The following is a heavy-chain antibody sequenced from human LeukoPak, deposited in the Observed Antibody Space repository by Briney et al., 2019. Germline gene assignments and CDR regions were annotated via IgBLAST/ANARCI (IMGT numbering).Heavy chain of an antibody. Sequence: GGSLRLSCTTSGFTFNSYVMNWVRQAPGKGLEWVSSISSSGNSIYYADSVQGRFTISRDNAKNSLYLQMNSLRDEDTAVYYCSRGWLQPDSWGQGTLVTVSS. CDR2: ISSSGNSI. CDR3: SRGWLQPDS. D-gene: IGHD5-24*01. J-gene: IGHJ4*02. V-gene: IGHV3-21*01. CDR1: GFTFNSYV.